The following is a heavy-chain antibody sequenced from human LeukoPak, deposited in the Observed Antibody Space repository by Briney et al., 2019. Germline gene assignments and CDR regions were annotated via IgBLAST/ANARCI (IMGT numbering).Heavy chain of an antibody. J-gene: IGHJ5*02. V-gene: IGHV3-30*04. CDR3: ARDRGMGSGSYYGWFDP. Sequence: GGSLRLSCAASGFTFSSYAMHWVRQAPGKGLEWVAVISYDGSNKYYADSVKGRFTISRDNSKNTLYLQMNSLRAEDTAVYYCARDRGMGSGSYYGWFDPWGQGTLVTVPS. CDR2: ISYDGSNK. CDR1: GFTFSSYA. D-gene: IGHD3-10*01.